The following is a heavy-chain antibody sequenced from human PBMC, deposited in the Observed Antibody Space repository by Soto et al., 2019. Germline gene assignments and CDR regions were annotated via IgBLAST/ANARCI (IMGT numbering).Heavy chain of an antibody. CDR3: AKVRYSSPMCYYYGMDV. J-gene: IGHJ6*02. CDR2: IIPIFVTA. V-gene: IGHV1-69*01. CDR1: GVTFSKFI. D-gene: IGHD6-19*01. Sequence: QVQLEQSVGEVKKPGSSVKVSCKASGVTFSKFIMTWVLQAPGLGLEWVGGIIPIFVTANYAQKFQGRVTITADESTSTSYLEVSNLRSEDTAVYYCAKVRYSSPMCYYYGMDVCGQGTAVTVSS.